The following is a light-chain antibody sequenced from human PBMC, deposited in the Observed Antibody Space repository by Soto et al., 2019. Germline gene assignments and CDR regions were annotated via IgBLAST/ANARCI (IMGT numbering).Light chain of an antibody. CDR3: SSFADSSARDYV. V-gene: IGLV2-14*03. CDR1: SRDIGAYDY. J-gene: IGLJ1*01. Sequence: QAVLTQPASVSGSPGQSVTISCIGTSRDIGAYDYVSWYQQHPGGVPKLLIYDVSSRPSGVSSRFSGSKSGNTASLTISGLQADDESHYYCSSFADSSARDYVFGGGTKLTVL. CDR2: DVS.